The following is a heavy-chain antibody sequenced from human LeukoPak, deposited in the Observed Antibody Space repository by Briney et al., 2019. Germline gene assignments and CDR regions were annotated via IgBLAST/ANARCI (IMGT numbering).Heavy chain of an antibody. CDR1: GFTFSSYG. CDR2: ISYDGSNK. D-gene: IGHD5-18*01. J-gene: IGHJ4*02. Sequence: GGSXRLSCAASGFTFSSYGMHWVRQAPGKGLEWVAVISYDGSNKYYADSVKGRFTISRDNSKNTLYLQMNSLRAEDTAVYYCAKDLVHTASPNYWGQGTLVTVSS. V-gene: IGHV3-30*18. CDR3: AKDLVHTASPNY.